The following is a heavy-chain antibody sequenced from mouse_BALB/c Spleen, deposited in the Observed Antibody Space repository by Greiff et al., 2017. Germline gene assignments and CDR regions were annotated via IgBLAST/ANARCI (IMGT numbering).Heavy chain of an antibody. Sequence: QVQLQQPGAELVKPGASVKLSCKASGYTFTSYWMHWVKQRPGQGLEWIGEINPSNGRTNYNEKFKSKATLTVDKSSSTAYMQLSSLTSEDSAVYYCANRYDVWFAYWGQGTLVTVSA. V-gene: IGHV1S81*02. J-gene: IGHJ3*01. CDR1: GYTFTSYW. CDR3: ANRYDVWFAY. CDR2: INPSNGRT. D-gene: IGHD2-14*01.